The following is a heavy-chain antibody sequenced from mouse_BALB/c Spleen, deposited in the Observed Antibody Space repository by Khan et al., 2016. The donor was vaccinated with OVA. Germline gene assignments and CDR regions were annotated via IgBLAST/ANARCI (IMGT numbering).Heavy chain of an antibody. CDR2: ISSGGGT. J-gene: IGHJ3*01. CDR3: ARDYWFVY. Sequence: EVELVESGGGLVKPRGSLKVSCAASGFTFSNYAMSWVRQTPEKRLEWVASISSGGGTYYPDSVKGRFSISRDNARNILYLQMSSLRSEDTAMYYCARDYWFVYWGQGTLVTVSA. V-gene: IGHV5-6-5*01. CDR1: GFTFSNYA.